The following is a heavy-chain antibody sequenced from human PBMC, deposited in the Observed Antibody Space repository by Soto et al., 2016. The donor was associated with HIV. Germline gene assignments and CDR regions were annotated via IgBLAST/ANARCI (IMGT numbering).Heavy chain of an antibody. J-gene: IGHJ5*02. CDR3: GRDQYSGWYERAANWLDP. Sequence: QVQLVQSEGEVKKPGASVKVSCKASGYTFTSYGISWVRQAPGQGLEWMGWISPYNGNTNYAQKFLGRVTMTTDTSTSTAYMELRSLRSDDTAVFYCGRDQYSGWYERAANWLDPWGQGTLVTVSS. D-gene: IGHD6-19*01. CDR1: GYTFTSYG. CDR2: ISPYNGNT. V-gene: IGHV1-18*01.